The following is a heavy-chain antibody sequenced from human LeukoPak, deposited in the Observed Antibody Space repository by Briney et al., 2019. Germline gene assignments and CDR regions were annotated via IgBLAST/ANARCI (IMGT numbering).Heavy chain of an antibody. J-gene: IGHJ4*02. CDR3: ARLTLSSGYF. V-gene: IGHV3-74*01. Sequence: GGSLRLSCAASGFTFSSYWMHWVRQAQGKGLVWVTRINSDGRSTIYADSVKGRFTISRDNAKNTLYLQMNRLRAEDTAVYYCARLTLSSGYFWGQGTLVTVSS. D-gene: IGHD3-22*01. CDR2: INSDGRST. CDR1: GFTFSSYW.